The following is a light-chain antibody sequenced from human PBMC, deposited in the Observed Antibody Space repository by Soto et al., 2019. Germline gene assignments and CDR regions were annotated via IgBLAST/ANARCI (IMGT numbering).Light chain of an antibody. CDR2: DVS. V-gene: IGLV2-8*01. Sequence: QSALTQPPSASGSPGQSVTISCTGTSSDVGAYNYVSWFQQQPGKAPKFVIFDVSDRPSGVPDRVSGSKSGNTAYLTVSGLQAEEEADYYCCSHAGSNTLFGGGTKLTVL. CDR3: CSHAGSNTL. J-gene: IGLJ3*02. CDR1: SSDVGAYNY.